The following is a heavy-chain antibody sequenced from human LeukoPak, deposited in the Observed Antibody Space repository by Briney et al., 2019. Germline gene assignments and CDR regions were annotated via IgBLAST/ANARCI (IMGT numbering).Heavy chain of an antibody. CDR2: IYYSGST. J-gene: IGHJ4*02. D-gene: IGHD2-2*01. CDR3: ARRRVGYCSSTSCSGVDY. CDR1: GGSISSSSYY. V-gene: IGHV4-39*01. Sequence: SETLSLTCTVSGGSISSSSYYWGWIRQPPGKGLEWIGSIYYSGSTYYNPSLKSRVTISADTSKNQFSLKLSSVTAADTAVYYCARRRVGYCSSTSCSGVDYWGQGTLVTVSS.